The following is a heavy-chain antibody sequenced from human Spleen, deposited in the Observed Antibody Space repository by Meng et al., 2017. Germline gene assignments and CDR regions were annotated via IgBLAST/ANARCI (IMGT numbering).Heavy chain of an antibody. CDR1: GGSLSGAY. V-gene: IGHV4-34*01. D-gene: IGHD3-10*01. Sequence: QVQLHQWGAGLLKPSETLSLTCAVNGGSLSGAYWTWVRQPPGKGLEWLGEIIHGGSPSYSPSLKSRVTISIDTSKNQLSLMLTSVTAADTAVYHCLRGSGGSVWGQGTLVTVSS. J-gene: IGHJ1*01. CDR3: LRGSGGSV. CDR2: IIHGGSP.